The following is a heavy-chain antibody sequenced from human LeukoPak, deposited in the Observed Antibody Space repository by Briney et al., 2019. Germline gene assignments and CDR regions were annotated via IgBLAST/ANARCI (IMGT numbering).Heavy chain of an antibody. V-gene: IGHV3-7*01. J-gene: IGHJ4*02. CDR3: ATSSDIPYGSGSYYNKVDY. CDR2: IKPDGSQI. Sequence: GGSLRLSCAASGFTFSTYWMTWVRQAPGKGLEWVANIKPDGSQIYYADSVKGRFTISRDNSKNTLYLQMNSLRAEDTAVYYCATSSDIPYGSGSYYNKVDYWGQGTLVTVSS. D-gene: IGHD3-10*01. CDR1: GFTFSTYW.